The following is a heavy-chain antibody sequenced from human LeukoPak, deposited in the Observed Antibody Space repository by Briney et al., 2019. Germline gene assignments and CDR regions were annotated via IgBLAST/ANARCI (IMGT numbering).Heavy chain of an antibody. CDR1: GFTFSSYG. V-gene: IGHV3-48*04. D-gene: IGHD2-15*01. Sequence: GGSLRLSCAASGFTFSSYGMNWVRQAPGKGLEWVSYISSSGSTIYYADSVKGRFTISRDNAKNSLYLQMNSLRAEDTAVYYCARTPVKIGVVVAAHPFDYWGQGTLVTVSS. CDR2: ISSSGSTI. J-gene: IGHJ4*02. CDR3: ARTPVKIGVVVAAHPFDY.